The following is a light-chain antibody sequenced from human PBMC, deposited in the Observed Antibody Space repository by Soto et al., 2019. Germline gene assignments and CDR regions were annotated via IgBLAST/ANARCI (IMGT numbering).Light chain of an antibody. CDR1: QSISSH. Sequence: EIVLTQYPATLYLSPGERDTLSCRASQSISSHLAWYQQKPGQAPRLLIYGASNRATGIPARFSGRGSGTDFTLTISSLEPEDFAVYYCQQRINWPLTFGGGTKVEIK. V-gene: IGKV3-11*01. CDR2: GAS. CDR3: QQRINWPLT. J-gene: IGKJ4*01.